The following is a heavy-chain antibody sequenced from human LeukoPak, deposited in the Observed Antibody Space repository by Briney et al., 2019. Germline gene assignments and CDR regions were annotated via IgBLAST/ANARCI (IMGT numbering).Heavy chain of an antibody. CDR1: GDSISSDPYY. V-gene: IGHV4-61*02. J-gene: IGHJ1*01. CDR2: IYANEGT. CDR3: ARDFTRNSYAVAEFFHP. Sequence: SETLSLTCTASGDSISSDPYYWSWVRQPAGKGLEWIVRIYANEGTNYNPSLRSRVSMSVDTSKTNFSLKLTSVTAADTAIYYCARDFTRNSYAVAEFFHPWGQGTLVSVSS. D-gene: IGHD5-18*01.